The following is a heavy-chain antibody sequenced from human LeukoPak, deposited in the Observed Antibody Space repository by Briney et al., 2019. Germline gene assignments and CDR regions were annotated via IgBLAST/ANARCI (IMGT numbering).Heavy chain of an antibody. D-gene: IGHD6-13*01. CDR3: ARHHRAYSSIRVAPYNWFDP. CDR1: GGSISSSSYY. Sequence: SETLSLTCTVSGGSISSSSYYWGWIRQPPGKGLEWIGSIYYSGSTYYNPSLKSRVTISVDTSKNQFSLKLSSVTAADTAVYYCARHHRAYSSIRVAPYNWFDPWGQGTLVTVSS. J-gene: IGHJ5*02. V-gene: IGHV4-39*01. CDR2: IYYSGST.